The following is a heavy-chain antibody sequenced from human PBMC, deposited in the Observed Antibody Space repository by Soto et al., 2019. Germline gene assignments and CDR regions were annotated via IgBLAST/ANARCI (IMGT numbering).Heavy chain of an antibody. Sequence: EVQLVESGGDLVQPGGSLRLSCAASGFTFSSYEMHWVRQAPGKGLEWISYISSTGSGTHYADSVKGRFTISRDNARNSLSLQRNSLRAEDTAIYYCVRDLHEPLPADVLQVANWGQGTQVTVSS. D-gene: IGHD1-1*01. CDR3: VRDLHEPLPADVLQVAN. J-gene: IGHJ4*02. CDR2: ISSTGSGT. CDR1: GFTFSSYE. V-gene: IGHV3-48*03.